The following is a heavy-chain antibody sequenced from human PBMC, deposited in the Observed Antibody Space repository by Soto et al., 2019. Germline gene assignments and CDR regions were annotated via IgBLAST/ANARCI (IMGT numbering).Heavy chain of an antibody. CDR2: ISSSGTGI. CDR3: ARAYSDAFDI. V-gene: IGHV3-11*01. Sequence: PGGSLRLSCSASGFTFSDYYMTWIRQAPGKGLEWVSYISSSGTGIYYADSVKGRFTISRDNAKNSLFLQMSSLRAEDTAVYYCARAYSDAFDIWGQGTMVT. CDR1: GFTFSDYY. J-gene: IGHJ3*02. D-gene: IGHD2-15*01.